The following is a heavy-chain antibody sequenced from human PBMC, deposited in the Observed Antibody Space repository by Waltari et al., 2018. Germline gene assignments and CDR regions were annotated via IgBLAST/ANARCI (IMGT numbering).Heavy chain of an antibody. J-gene: IGHJ4*02. D-gene: IGHD1-20*01. CDR1: GFPFSNFP. Sequence: EVQLLESGGGLVPPGGSLRPPCAASGFPFSNFPITWVRLAPGTGLEWVSAITVADDTYYADSLRGRFTISRDSSKDTVHLQINGLRVEDTAVYYCATPFYNWDDPLHSWGQGTQVTVSS. CDR3: ATPFYNWDDPLHS. CDR2: ITVADDT. V-gene: IGHV3-23*01.